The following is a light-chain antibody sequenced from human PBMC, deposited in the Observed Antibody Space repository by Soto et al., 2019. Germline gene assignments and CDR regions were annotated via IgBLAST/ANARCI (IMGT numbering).Light chain of an antibody. J-gene: IGLJ1*01. Sequence: QSALTQPASVSGSPGQSITISCTGTNSGVESYNLVSWFRQHPGEAPKLIVYEGTKRPSGVSNRFSGSKSGNPASLTISGLQAEDEANYYCCSYAGTATVFGTGTKVT. CDR1: NSGVESYNL. CDR2: EGT. CDR3: CSYAGTATV. V-gene: IGLV2-23*03.